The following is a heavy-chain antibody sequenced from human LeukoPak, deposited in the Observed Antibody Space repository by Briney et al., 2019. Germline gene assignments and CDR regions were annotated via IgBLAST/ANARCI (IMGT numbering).Heavy chain of an antibody. CDR3: ARHMTTVVTSLDY. V-gene: IGHV1-18*01. J-gene: IGHJ4*02. Sequence: GASVKVSCKASGYDFSSHGISWVRQAPGQGLQWMGWVSVYNGKTKYGPLQGRVTMTTDTSTHTAYMQLRGLTSDDTAIYYCARHMTTVVTSLDYWGQGTLVTVSS. D-gene: IGHD4-23*01. CDR1: GYDFSSHG. CDR2: VSVYNGKT.